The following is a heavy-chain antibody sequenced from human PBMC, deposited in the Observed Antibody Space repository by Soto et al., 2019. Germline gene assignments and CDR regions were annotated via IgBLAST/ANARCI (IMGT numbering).Heavy chain of an antibody. V-gene: IGHV3-23*01. CDR3: SKGRDFDASGWCANF. CDR2: ISGSGYQT. CDR1: GFTFNSYA. J-gene: IGHJ4*03. Sequence: EVQLLESGGGFLQPGGSQRLSCVASGFTFNSYAMSWVRQTPEKGLEWVSTISGSGYQTYYAQSVQGRFTISIDNSKSTVYLQMNGLRAEASATYYCSKGRDFDASGWCANFWGQGTLVTVSS. D-gene: IGHD3-22*01.